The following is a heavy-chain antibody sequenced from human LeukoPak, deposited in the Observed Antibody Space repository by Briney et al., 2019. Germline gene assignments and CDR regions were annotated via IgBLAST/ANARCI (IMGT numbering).Heavy chain of an antibody. D-gene: IGHD3-3*01. CDR2: IYYSGST. V-gene: IGHV4-59*11. Sequence: SETLSLTCTVSGGSISSHYWSWIRQPPARGLEWIGYIYYSGSTNYNPSLKSRVTISVDTSKNQFSLKLSSVTAADTAVYYCARESRYYDFWSGYYGGYFDYWGQGTLVTVSS. J-gene: IGHJ4*02. CDR3: ARESRYYDFWSGYYGGYFDY. CDR1: GGSISSHY.